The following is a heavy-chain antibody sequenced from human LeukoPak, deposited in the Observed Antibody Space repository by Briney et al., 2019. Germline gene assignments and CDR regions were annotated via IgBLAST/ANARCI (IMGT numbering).Heavy chain of an antibody. V-gene: IGHV3-53*01. CDR3: AGGTDFWSGYCFDS. D-gene: IGHD3-3*01. CDR2: IYSGGDI. Sequence: PGGSLRLSCAASGFTFSSYSMSWVRQAPGKGLEWVSVIYSGGDIAYADSVKGRFTISSDTSQNKLYLHMNSLRVEDTAVYYCAGGTDFWSGYCFDSWGQGTLVTVSS. CDR1: GFTFSSYS. J-gene: IGHJ4*02.